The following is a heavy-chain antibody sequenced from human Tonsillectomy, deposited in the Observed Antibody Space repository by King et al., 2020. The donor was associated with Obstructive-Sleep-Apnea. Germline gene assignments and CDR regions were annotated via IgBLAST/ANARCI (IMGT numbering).Heavy chain of an antibody. CDR3: ASITMIVVVINT. V-gene: IGHV4-39*07. CDR2: IYYSGST. Sequence: QLQESGPGLVKPSETLSLTCTVSGGSISSSSYYWGWIRQPPGKGLEWIGSIYYSGSTYYNPSLKSRVTISVDTSKNQFSLKLSSVTAADTAVYYCASITMIVVVINTWGQGTLITVSS. D-gene: IGHD3-22*01. J-gene: IGHJ5*02. CDR1: GGSISSSSYY.